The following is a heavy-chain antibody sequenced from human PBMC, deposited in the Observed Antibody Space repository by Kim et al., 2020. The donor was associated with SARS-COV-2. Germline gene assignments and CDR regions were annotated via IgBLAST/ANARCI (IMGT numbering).Heavy chain of an antibody. CDR3: TTDLAYYYDSSGYYGPDY. D-gene: IGHD3-22*01. V-gene: IGHV3-15*01. CDR1: GFTFSNAW. Sequence: GGSLRLSCAASGFTFSNAWMSWVRQAPGKGLEWVGRIKSKTDGGTTDYAAPVKGRFTISRDDSKNTLYLQMNSLKTEDTAVYYCTTDLAYYYDSSGYYGPDYWGQGTLVTVSS. CDR2: IKSKTDGGTT. J-gene: IGHJ4*02.